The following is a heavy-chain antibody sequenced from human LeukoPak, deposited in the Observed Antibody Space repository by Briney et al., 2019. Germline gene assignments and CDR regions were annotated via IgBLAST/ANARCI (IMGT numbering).Heavy chain of an antibody. CDR2: IYYSGST. J-gene: IGHJ4*02. CDR3: ASSGDKKALFDY. Sequence: SETLSLICTVSGGSISSGDYYWSWIRQPPGKGLEWIGYIYYSGSTYYNPSLKSRVTISVDTSKNQFSLKLSSVTAADTAVYYCASSGDKKALFDYWGQGTLVTVSS. D-gene: IGHD7-27*01. V-gene: IGHV4-30-4*01. CDR1: GGSISSGDYY.